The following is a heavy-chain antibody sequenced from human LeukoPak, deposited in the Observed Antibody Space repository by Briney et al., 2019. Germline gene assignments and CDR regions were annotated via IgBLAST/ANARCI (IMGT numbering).Heavy chain of an antibody. Sequence: GGSLRLSCAASGFTFSSYSMNWVRQAPGKGLEWVSYISSSSSTIYYADSVKGRFAISRDNSKNTMYVQMNSLRGEDTAVYYCAKDGRRESFDYWGQGILVTVSS. CDR2: ISSSSSTI. V-gene: IGHV3-48*01. D-gene: IGHD1-1*01. CDR1: GFTFSSYS. J-gene: IGHJ4*02. CDR3: AKDGRRESFDY.